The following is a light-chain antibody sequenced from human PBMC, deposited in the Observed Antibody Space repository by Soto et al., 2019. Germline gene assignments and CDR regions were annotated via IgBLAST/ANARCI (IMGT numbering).Light chain of an antibody. J-gene: IGKJ4*01. CDR1: QSVSSSY. V-gene: IGKV3-20*01. CDR3: QHDRTS. Sequence: EIVLTQSPGTLSLSPGERATLSCRASQSVSSSYLAWYQQKAGQAPRQLIYGASSRATGIPDRFSGSGSGTDFTLTITRLEPEDFAVYYCQHDRTSFGGGTRVEIK. CDR2: GAS.